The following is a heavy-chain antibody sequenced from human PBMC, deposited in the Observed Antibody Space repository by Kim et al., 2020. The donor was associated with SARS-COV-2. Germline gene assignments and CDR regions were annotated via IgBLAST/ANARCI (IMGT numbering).Heavy chain of an antibody. V-gene: IGHV3-74*01. Sequence: GGSLRLSCSASGFTFSNYWMHWVRQAPGKGLVWVSRINGDGSSTIYADSVKGRFTISRDNAKNTLYLQMNSLGAEDTAVYSCARGIYHGMDVWGQGTTVT. CDR2: INGDGSST. CDR3: ARGIYHGMDV. CDR1: GFTFSNYW. J-gene: IGHJ6*02.